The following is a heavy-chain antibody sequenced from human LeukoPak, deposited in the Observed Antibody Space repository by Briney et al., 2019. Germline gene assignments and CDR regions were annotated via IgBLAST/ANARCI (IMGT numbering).Heavy chain of an antibody. CDR2: IYWDDDK. Sequence: SGPTLVKPTQTLTLTCTFSGFSLSTSGVGVGWIRQPPGKALEWLALIYWDDDKRYSPSLKSRLTITKDTSKNQVVLTMTNMDPVDTATYYCAHSGDRRQLAPTLFDYWGQGTLVTVSS. CDR3: AHSGDRRQLAPTLFDY. J-gene: IGHJ4*02. V-gene: IGHV2-5*02. D-gene: IGHD6-13*01. CDR1: GFSLSTSGVG.